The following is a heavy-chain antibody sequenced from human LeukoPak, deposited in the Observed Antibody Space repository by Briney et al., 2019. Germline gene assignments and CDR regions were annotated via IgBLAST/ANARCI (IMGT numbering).Heavy chain of an antibody. CDR3: AKPYCGGDCHDAFDI. Sequence: GGSLRLSCAASGFTLSSYSMSWVRQAPGKGLEWVLVIYSGGSTYYADSVKGRFTISRDNSKNTLYLQMNSLRAEDTAVYYCAKPYCGGDCHDAFDIWGQGTMVTVSS. D-gene: IGHD2-21*02. V-gene: IGHV3-53*01. CDR1: GFTLSSYS. CDR2: IYSGGST. J-gene: IGHJ3*02.